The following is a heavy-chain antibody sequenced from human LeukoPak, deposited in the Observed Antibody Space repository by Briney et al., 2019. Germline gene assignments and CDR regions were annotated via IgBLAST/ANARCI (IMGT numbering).Heavy chain of an antibody. CDR2: IWYDGSNK. J-gene: IGHJ5*02. CDR3: ARGKYQLLSYWFDP. CDR1: GFTFSSYG. D-gene: IGHD2-2*01. V-gene: IGHV3-33*01. Sequence: GGSLRLSCAASGFTFSSYGMHWVRQAPGKGLEWVAVIWYDGSNKYYAGSVKGRFTISRDNSKNTLYLQMNSLRAEDTAVYCCARGKYQLLSYWFDPWGQGTLVTVSS.